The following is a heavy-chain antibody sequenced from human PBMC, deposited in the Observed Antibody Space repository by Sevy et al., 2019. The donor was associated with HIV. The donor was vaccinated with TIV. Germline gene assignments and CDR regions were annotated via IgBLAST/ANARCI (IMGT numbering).Heavy chain of an antibody. CDR2: IFRNFRGVDVT. D-gene: IGHD3-22*01. CDR3: AGARYGTSGSFDALDI. V-gene: IGHV3-23*01. CDR1: GFTFTSYA. J-gene: IGHJ3*02. Sequence: GGSLRLSCTTSGFTFTSYAMNWVRQAPGKGLEWVSTIFRNFRGVDVTYDADSVKGRFTISRDSSRNTLYLQMNSLRAEDTAVYYCAGARYGTSGSFDALDIWGQGTMVTVSS.